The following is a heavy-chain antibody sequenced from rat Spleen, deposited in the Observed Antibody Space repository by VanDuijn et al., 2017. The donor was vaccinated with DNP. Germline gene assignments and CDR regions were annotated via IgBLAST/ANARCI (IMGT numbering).Heavy chain of an antibody. V-gene: IGHV5-29*01. CDR1: GFTFSDYY. J-gene: IGHJ2*01. D-gene: IGHD1-11*01. CDR3: ARGGDFDY. Sequence: EVQLVESDGGSVQPGGSLKLSCAASGFTFSDYYMAWVRKAPTKGLEWVATITYEGSRTYYRDSVKGRFTISRDNAKSSLSLQMDSLRSEDTATYYCARGGDFDYWGQGVMVTVSS. CDR2: ITYEGSRT.